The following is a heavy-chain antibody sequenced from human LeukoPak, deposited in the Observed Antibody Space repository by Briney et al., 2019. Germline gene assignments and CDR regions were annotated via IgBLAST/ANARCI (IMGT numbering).Heavy chain of an antibody. Sequence: SETLSLTCNVSGGSISSYYWSWIRQPPGKGLEWIGYIYYTGSTNHNPSLKSRVTISVDTSKNQFSLKLSSVTAADTAVYYCARVVYSGYDFRGAMDVWGKGTTVTVSS. V-gene: IGHV4-59*01. CDR2: IYYTGST. D-gene: IGHD5-12*01. J-gene: IGHJ6*03. CDR3: ARVVYSGYDFRGAMDV. CDR1: GGSISSYY.